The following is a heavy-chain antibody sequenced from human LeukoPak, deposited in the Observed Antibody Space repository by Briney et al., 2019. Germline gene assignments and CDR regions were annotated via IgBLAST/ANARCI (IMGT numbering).Heavy chain of an antibody. D-gene: IGHD6-19*01. J-gene: IGHJ4*02. CDR1: GFTFISYW. Sequence: GCYLRLSCASSGFTFISYWLSWVRQAPGKGLDWVANIKQDGSEKYYVDSVKGRFTISRDNAKNSLYLQMNSLRAEDTAVYYCARAVAGMADYWGQGTLVTVSS. CDR3: ARAVAGMADY. V-gene: IGHV3-7*01. CDR2: IKQDGSEK.